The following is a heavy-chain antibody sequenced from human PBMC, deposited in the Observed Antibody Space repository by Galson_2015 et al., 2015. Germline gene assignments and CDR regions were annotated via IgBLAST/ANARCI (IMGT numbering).Heavy chain of an antibody. Sequence: QSGAEVKKPGASVKVSCKASGYTFTSYGISWVRQAPGQGLEWMGWISAYNGNTNYAQKLQGRVTMTTDTSTSTAYMELRSLRSDDTAVYYCARDLGRYYDYVWGSPPNLNDYWGQGTLVTVSS. V-gene: IGHV1-18*01. CDR3: ARDLGRYYDYVWGSPPNLNDY. J-gene: IGHJ4*02. CDR1: GYTFTSYG. D-gene: IGHD3-16*01. CDR2: ISAYNGNT.